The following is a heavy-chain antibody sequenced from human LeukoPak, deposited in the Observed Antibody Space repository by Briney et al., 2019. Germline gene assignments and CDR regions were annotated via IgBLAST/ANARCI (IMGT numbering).Heavy chain of an antibody. CDR1: GGTFSSYA. J-gene: IGHJ4*02. CDR2: IIPIFGTA. Sequence: ASVKVSCKASGGTFSSYAISWVRQAPGQGLEWMGGIIPIFGTANYAQKFQGRVTITADESTSTAYMELSSLRSEDTAVYYCARHLLPTRYFDYWGQGTLVTVSS. CDR3: ARHLLPTRYFDY. V-gene: IGHV1-69*13. D-gene: IGHD2-15*01.